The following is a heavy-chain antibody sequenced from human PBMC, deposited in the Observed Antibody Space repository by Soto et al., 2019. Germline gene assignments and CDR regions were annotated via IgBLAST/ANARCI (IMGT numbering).Heavy chain of an antibody. CDR1: GGSFSGYD. V-gene: IGHV4-34*01. CDR2: INHSGST. D-gene: IGHD2-8*02. Sequence: SETLSLTCAVYGGSFSGYDWTWIRQPPGTGLEWIGEINHSGSTNYNPSLKSRVTISVDTSKNQFSLKLTSVTAADTAVYYCARDKLTGLFDYWGQGTLVTVS. CDR3: ARDKLTGLFDY. J-gene: IGHJ4*02.